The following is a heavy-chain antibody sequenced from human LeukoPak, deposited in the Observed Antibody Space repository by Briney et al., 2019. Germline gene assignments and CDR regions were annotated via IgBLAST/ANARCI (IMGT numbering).Heavy chain of an antibody. CDR1: GYTFTGYY. Sequence: GASVKVSCKASGYTFTGYYMHWVRQAPGLGLEWMGWINPNSGGTNYAQKFQGRVTMTRDTSISTAYMELSRLRSDDTAVYYCAREVPYDTSVYYQPFDYWGQGTLVTVSS. V-gene: IGHV1-2*02. CDR3: AREVPYDTSVYYQPFDY. J-gene: IGHJ4*02. D-gene: IGHD3-22*01. CDR2: INPNSGGT.